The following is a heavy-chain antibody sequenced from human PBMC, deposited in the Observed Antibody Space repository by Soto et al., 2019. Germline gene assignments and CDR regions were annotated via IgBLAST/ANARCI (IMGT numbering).Heavy chain of an antibody. CDR1: GGSISSSNW. CDR3: ARNRIRGVIQYYYYGMDV. Sequence: PSETLSLTCAVPGGSISSSNWWSWVRQPPGKGLEWIGEIYHSGSTNYNPSLKSRVTISVDKSKNQFSLKLSSVTAADTAVYYCARNRIRGVIQYYYYGMDVWGKGTTVTVSS. D-gene: IGHD3-10*01. CDR2: IYHSGST. J-gene: IGHJ6*04. V-gene: IGHV4-4*02.